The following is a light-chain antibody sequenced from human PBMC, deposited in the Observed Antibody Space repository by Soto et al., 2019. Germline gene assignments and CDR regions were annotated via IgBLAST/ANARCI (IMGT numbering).Light chain of an antibody. CDR2: DAF. V-gene: IGKV3D-15*01. J-gene: IGKJ1*01. CDR1: QSVNSN. CDR3: QQYSDYSRT. Sequence: EIVLTQSPATLSVSPGDRATLSCRASQSVNSNLAWYHLKPGQSPRLLIYDAFTRATGIPARFTGSGSGTDFTLTISSLQPDDFATYFCQQYSDYSRTFGQGTKVDIK.